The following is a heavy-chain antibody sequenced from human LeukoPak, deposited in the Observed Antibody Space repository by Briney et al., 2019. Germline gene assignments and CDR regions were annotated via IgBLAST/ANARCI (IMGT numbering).Heavy chain of an antibody. CDR3: ARAKYDSSGYYPEDY. V-gene: IGHV4-34*01. CDR2: INHSGST. Sequence: PSETLSLTCAVYGGSFSGYYWSWIRQPPGKGLEWIGEINHSGSTNYNPSLKSRVTISVDTSKNQFSLKLSSVTAADTAVYYCARAKYDSSGYYPEDYWGQGTLVTVSS. J-gene: IGHJ4*02. D-gene: IGHD3-22*01. CDR1: GGSFSGYY.